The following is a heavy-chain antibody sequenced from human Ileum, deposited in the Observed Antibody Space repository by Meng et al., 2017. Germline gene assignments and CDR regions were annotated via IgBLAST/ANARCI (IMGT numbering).Heavy chain of an antibody. CDR2: ISHSGST. CDR3: ARGGVAARLGT. Sequence: QAQLHQWGAGLLKPSEPLSLTCAANGGSFSGYYWSWIRQPPGKGLEWIGEISHSGSTHYNPSLKSRLTISVDTSNNQFSLKLNSVTAADTAVYYCARGGVAARLGTWGQGALVTVSS. V-gene: IGHV4-34*01. CDR1: GGSFSGYY. D-gene: IGHD6-6*01. J-gene: IGHJ4*02.